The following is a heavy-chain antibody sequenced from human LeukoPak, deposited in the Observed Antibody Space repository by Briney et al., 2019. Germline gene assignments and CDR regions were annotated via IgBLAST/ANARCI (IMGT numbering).Heavy chain of an antibody. J-gene: IGHJ3*02. Sequence: ASVKVSCKASGYTFTGHYTHWVRQAPGQGLEWMGWINPNSGGTNYAQKFQGRVTMTRDTSISTAYMELSRLRSDDTAVYYCARGYILNDAFDIWGQGTMVTVSS. D-gene: IGHD5-12*01. CDR2: INPNSGGT. CDR3: ARGYILNDAFDI. CDR1: GYTFTGHY. V-gene: IGHV1-2*02.